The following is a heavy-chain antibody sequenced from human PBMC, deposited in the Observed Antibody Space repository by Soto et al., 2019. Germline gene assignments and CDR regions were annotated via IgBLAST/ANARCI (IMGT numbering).Heavy chain of an antibody. V-gene: IGHV4-38-2*02. CDR1: GYSISRGSY. CDR2: IYHSGST. CDR3: ARDWYYYDSSGYLASPFDY. D-gene: IGHD3-22*01. J-gene: IGHJ4*02. Sequence: SETLSLTCAVSGYSISRGSYRGWIRPPPGKGLEGVGSIYHSGSTYYNPSLKSRVTISVDTSKTQFSLKLSSVTAADTAVYYCARDWYYYDSSGYLASPFDYWGQGTLVTVS.